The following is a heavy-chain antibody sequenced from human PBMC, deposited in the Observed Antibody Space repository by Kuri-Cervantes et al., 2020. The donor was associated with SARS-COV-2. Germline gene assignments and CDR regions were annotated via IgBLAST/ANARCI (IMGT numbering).Heavy chain of an antibody. CDR2: MSGSGAST. CDR3: AKTSGYNYYFAY. CDR1: GFSFSTNV. D-gene: IGHD5-24*01. V-gene: IGHV3-23*01. Sequence: GESLKISCEASGFSFSTNVMAWVRQAPGRGLEWVSTMSGSGASTHYADSVKGRFTISRDNSKNMLYLQMHSLRAEDTAVYYCAKTSGYNYYFAYWGQGSLVTVSS. J-gene: IGHJ4*02.